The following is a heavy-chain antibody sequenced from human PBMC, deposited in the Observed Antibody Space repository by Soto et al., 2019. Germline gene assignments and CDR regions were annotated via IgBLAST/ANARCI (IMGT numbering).Heavy chain of an antibody. J-gene: IGHJ4*02. CDR1: GGSISSCGYY. Sequence: QVQLQESGPGLVKPSQTLSLTCTVSGGSISSCGYYWSWIRQHPGKGLEWIGYIYYSGSTYYNPSLKSRVTISVDTSKNQFSLKLSSVTAADTAVYYCARDGGVGVRARAYWGQGTLVTVSS. CDR3: ARDGGVGVRARAY. D-gene: IGHD3-10*01. V-gene: IGHV4-31*03. CDR2: IYYSGST.